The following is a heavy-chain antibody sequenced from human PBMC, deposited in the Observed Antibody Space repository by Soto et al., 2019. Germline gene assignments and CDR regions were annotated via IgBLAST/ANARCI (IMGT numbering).Heavy chain of an antibody. J-gene: IGHJ4*02. CDR1: GFVCSDYW. V-gene: IGHV3-7*02. D-gene: IGHD1-26*01. CDR2: IKKDGSQT. Sequence: GGSLRLSCAASGFVCSDYWMGWVRQTTGKGLEWVASIKKDGSQTFYVDSVKGRFTISRDSAKNSLFLHMNSLRAGDTAVYYCARAERGAFDLWGQGTLVTVSS. CDR3: ARAERGAFDL.